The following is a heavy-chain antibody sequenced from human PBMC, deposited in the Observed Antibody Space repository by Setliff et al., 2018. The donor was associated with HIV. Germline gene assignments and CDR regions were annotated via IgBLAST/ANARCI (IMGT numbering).Heavy chain of an antibody. CDR1: GGSISSSSYY. CDR2: IYYRGST. CDR3: ARGRYRSRWYASDHYYIDV. J-gene: IGHJ6*03. D-gene: IGHD6-13*01. Sequence: SETLSLTCTVSGGSISSSSYYWGWIRQPPGKGLQWIGSIYYRGSTYYNPSLKSRVTTSVGTSKNQFSLKLRSVTAADTALYYCARGRYRSRWYASDHYYIDVWGKGTTVTVSS. V-gene: IGHV4-39*01.